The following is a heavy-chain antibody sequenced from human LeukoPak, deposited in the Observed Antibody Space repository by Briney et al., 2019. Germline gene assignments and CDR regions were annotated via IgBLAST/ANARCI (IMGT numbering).Heavy chain of an antibody. CDR1: RFTFSSYA. CDR3: AKYRVIVARDAFDI. J-gene: IGHJ3*02. Sequence: PGGSLRLSCAASRFTFSSYAMSWVRQAPGKGLEWVSTTSGSGGSTYYADSAKGRFTISRDNSKDTLYLQMNSLRAEDTAVYYCAKYRVIVARDAFDIWGQGTMVTVSS. CDR2: TSGSGGST. D-gene: IGHD3-22*01. V-gene: IGHV3-23*01.